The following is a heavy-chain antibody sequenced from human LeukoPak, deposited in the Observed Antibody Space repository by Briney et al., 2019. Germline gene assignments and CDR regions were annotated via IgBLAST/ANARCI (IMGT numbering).Heavy chain of an antibody. CDR2: ISSAGDT. V-gene: IGHV3-66*01. CDR1: GFSVSNNY. CDR3: AREGVQFDY. J-gene: IGHJ4*02. Sequence: GGSLRLSCATSGFSVSNNYMSWVRQAPGKGLEWVSVISSAGDTYYADSVKGRFSISRDTSKDTVFLEMNSLRVEDTAMYYCAREGVQFDYWGQGTLVTVSS. D-gene: IGHD4/OR15-4a*01.